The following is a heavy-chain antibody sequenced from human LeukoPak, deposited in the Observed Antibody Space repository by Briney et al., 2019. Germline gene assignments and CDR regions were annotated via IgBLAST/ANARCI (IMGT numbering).Heavy chain of an antibody. J-gene: IGHJ3*02. Sequence: PSETLSLTCAVYGGSFSGYYWSWTRQPPGKGLEWIGEINHSGSTNYNPSLKSRVTISVDTSKNQFSLKLSSVTAADTAAYYCARKRVVKHRGAFDIWGQGTMVTVSS. CDR2: INHSGST. CDR1: GGSFSGYY. CDR3: ARKRVVKHRGAFDI. D-gene: IGHD3-22*01. V-gene: IGHV4-34*01.